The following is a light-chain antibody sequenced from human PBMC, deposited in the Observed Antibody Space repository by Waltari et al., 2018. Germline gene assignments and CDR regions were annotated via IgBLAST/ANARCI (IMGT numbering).Light chain of an antibody. Sequence: SIACRASQGITNYLAWYQQKPGKAPKLLIYAASTLQSGVPARFSGSGSGTDFTLTISSLQPEDFATYYCQQFHTFTFGPGTKVDIK. J-gene: IGKJ3*01. CDR1: QGITNY. CDR3: QQFHTFT. V-gene: IGKV1-9*01. CDR2: AAS.